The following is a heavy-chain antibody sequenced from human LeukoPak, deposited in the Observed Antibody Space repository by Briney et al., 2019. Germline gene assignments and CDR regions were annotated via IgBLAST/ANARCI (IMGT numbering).Heavy chain of an antibody. D-gene: IGHD3-9*01. CDR3: ASAPVLRYFDWLLYGAFDI. Sequence: SETLSLTCTVSGGSISSGGYYWSWIRQHPGKGLEWIVYVYYSGSNYYNPSLKSRVTISVDTSKNQFSLKLSSVTAADTAVYYCASAPVLRYFDWLLYGAFDIWGQGTMVTVSS. J-gene: IGHJ3*02. CDR2: VYYSGSN. CDR1: GGSISSGGYY. V-gene: IGHV4-31*03.